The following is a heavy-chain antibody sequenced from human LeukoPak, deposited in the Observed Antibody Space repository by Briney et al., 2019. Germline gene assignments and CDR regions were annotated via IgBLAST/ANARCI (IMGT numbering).Heavy chain of an antibody. D-gene: IGHD3-3*01. Sequence: PGGSLRLFCAASGFTFSSYAMSWVRQAPGKGLEWVSAISGSGGSTYYADSVKGRFTISRDNSKNTLYLQMNSLRAEDTAVYYCAKDVYYDFWSGYYKGLDYWGQGTLVTVSS. CDR3: AKDVYYDFWSGYYKGLDY. CDR1: GFTFSSYA. CDR2: ISGSGGST. V-gene: IGHV3-23*01. J-gene: IGHJ4*02.